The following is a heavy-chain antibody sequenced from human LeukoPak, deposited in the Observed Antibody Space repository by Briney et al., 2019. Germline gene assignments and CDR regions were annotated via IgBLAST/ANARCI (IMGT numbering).Heavy chain of an antibody. CDR3: AGSAVTNLDS. V-gene: IGHV3-66*01. D-gene: IGHD4-23*01. CDR1: GFTVSSNF. CDR2: IYSGGST. J-gene: IGHJ4*02. Sequence: HPGGSLRLSCAASGFTVSSNFMSWVRQAPGKGLEWVSAIYSGGSTYYADSVKGRFTISRDISKNALYLQMNSLRGDDTAVYYCAGSAVTNLDSWGQGNLVTVSS.